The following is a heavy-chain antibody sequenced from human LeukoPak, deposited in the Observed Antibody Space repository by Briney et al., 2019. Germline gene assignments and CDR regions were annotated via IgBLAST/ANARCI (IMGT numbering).Heavy chain of an antibody. V-gene: IGHV3-33*01. CDR2: IWYDASKK. Sequence: GRSLRLSCAASGFTFRNFGMHWVRQAPGKGREWVAVIWYDASKKYYAHSVKGRSPIPRDNDKNALYLQMNSRRAEDTAVYYCATFLYDSGSYYPDYWGEGSLVSVSS. D-gene: IGHD3-10*01. CDR3: ATFLYDSGSYYPDY. CDR1: GFTFRNFG. J-gene: IGHJ4*02.